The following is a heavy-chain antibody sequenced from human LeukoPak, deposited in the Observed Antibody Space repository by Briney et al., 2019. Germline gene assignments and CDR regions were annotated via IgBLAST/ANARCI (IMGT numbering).Heavy chain of an antibody. CDR1: GYTFTGYY. D-gene: IGHD2-15*01. Sequence: ASVKVSCKASGYTFTGYYMHWVRQAPGQGLEWMGWINPNSGGTNYAQKFQGRVPMTRDTSISTAYMELSRLKSDDTAVYYCARNRIDLVWFDPWGQGTLVTVPS. V-gene: IGHV1-2*02. CDR3: ARNRIDLVWFDP. CDR2: INPNSGGT. J-gene: IGHJ5*02.